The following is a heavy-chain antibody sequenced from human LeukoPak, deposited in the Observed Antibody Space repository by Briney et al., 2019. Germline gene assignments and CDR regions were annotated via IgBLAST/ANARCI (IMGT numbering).Heavy chain of an antibody. CDR3: AREVFDSSGYYKNYFDY. V-gene: IGHV6-1*01. CDR2: TYYRSKWYN. D-gene: IGHD3-22*01. Sequence: SQTLSLTCAISGDSVSSNGAAWNWIRQSPSRGLEWLGRTYYRSKWYNDYAVSVKSRITINPDTSKNQFSLQLNSVTPEDTAVYYCAREVFDSSGYYKNYFDYWGQGTLVTVSS. J-gene: IGHJ4*02. CDR1: GDSVSSNGAA.